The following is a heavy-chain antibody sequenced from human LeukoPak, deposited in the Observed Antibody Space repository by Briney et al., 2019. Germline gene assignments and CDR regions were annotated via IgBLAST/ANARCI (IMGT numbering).Heavy chain of an antibody. CDR2: IDYSGST. CDR1: GGSISSSGYC. Sequence: SETLSLTCTVSGGSISSSGYCWGWIRQPPGKGLEWIGSIDYSGSTNYNPSLKSRVTISVDMSKNQFSLKLSSVTAADTAVYYCARGGNCSGGSCYMTALVDYWGQGTLVTVSS. CDR3: ARGGNCSGGSCYMTALVDY. J-gene: IGHJ4*02. V-gene: IGHV4-39*07. D-gene: IGHD2-15*01.